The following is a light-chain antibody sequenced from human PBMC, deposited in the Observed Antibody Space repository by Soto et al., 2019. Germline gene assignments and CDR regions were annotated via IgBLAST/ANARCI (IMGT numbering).Light chain of an antibody. CDR3: RSVAGSSTFVV. CDR2: EDS. CDR1: SSDVGSYNL. J-gene: IGLJ2*01. Sequence: QSALTQPASVSGSPGQSITISCTGTSSDVGSYNLVSWYQQHPGKAPKLMIYEDSKRPSGVSNRFSGSKSGNTASLTISGLQAEDEADYYCRSVAGSSTFVVFGGGTKVTVL. V-gene: IGLV2-23*02.